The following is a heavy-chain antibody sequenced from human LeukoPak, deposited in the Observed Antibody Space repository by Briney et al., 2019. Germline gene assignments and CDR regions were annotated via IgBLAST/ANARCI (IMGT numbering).Heavy chain of an antibody. J-gene: IGHJ6*03. CDR1: GGTFSSYA. CDR3: ARSDYDILTGYYNVGHYMDV. CDR2: IIPIFGTA. Sequence: SVKVSCKASGGTFSSYAISWVRQAPGQGLEWMGGIIPIFGTANYAQKFQGRVTITADESTSTAYMELSSLRSEDTAVYYCARSDYDILTGYYNVGHYMDVWGKGTTVTISS. V-gene: IGHV1-69*01. D-gene: IGHD3-9*01.